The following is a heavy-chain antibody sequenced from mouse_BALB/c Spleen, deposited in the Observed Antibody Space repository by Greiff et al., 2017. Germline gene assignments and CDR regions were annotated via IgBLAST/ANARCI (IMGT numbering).Heavy chain of an antibody. Sequence: EVQLQQSGPELVKPGASVKIPCKASGYTFTDYNMDWVKQSHGKSLEWIGDINPNNGGTIYNQKFKGKATLTVDKSSSTAYMELRSLTSEDTAVYYCARSGRLLRGYAMDYWGQGTSVTVSS. CDR3: ARSGRLLRGYAMDY. CDR2: INPNNGGT. CDR1: GYTFTDYN. V-gene: IGHV1-18*01. D-gene: IGHD1-1*01. J-gene: IGHJ4*01.